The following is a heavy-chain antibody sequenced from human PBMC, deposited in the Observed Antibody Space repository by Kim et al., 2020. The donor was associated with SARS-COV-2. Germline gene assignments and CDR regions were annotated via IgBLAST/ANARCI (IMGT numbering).Heavy chain of an antibody. J-gene: IGHJ4*02. CDR2: T. Sequence: TGYAQKFQGRVTMTRNTSISTAYMELSSLRSEDTAVYYCARGILTGPAYYWGQGTLVTVSS. V-gene: IGHV1-8*01. CDR3: ARGILTGPAYY. D-gene: IGHD3-9*01.